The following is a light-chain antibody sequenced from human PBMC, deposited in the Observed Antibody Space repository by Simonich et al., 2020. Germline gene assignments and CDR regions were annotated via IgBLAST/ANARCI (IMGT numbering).Light chain of an antibody. V-gene: IGKV4-1*01. CDR2: WAS. CDR1: KSVLYSSNNKNY. CDR3: QQYYSTPLT. J-gene: IGKJ4*01. Sequence: DIVMTQSPDSLAVSLGERATINCKSSKSVLYSSNNKNYLAWYQQKPGQPPKRLIYWASTRESGVPDRCSGSGSWTDFTLTISSLQAEDVAVYYCQQYYSTPLTFGGGTKVEIK.